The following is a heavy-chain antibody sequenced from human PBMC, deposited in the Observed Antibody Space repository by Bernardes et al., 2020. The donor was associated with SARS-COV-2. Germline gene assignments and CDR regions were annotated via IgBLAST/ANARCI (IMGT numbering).Heavy chain of an antibody. V-gene: IGHV3-21*01. CDR1: GFTFSSYS. D-gene: IGHD5-12*01. CDR2: ISSSSSYI. Sequence: GGSLRLSCAASGFTFSSYSMNWVRQAPGKGLEWVSSISSSSSYIYYADSVKGRFTISRDNAKNSLYLQMNSLRAEDTAVYYCAGGVGGGYDSLVYYYYGMDVWGQGTTVTVSS. CDR3: AGGVGGGYDSLVYYYYGMDV. J-gene: IGHJ6*02.